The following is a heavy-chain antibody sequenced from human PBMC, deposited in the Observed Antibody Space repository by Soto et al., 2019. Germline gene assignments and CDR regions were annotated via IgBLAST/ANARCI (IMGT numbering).Heavy chain of an antibody. CDR2: ISSSGSTI. CDR3: ARDPGITFGGVIEGFLDY. CDR1: GFTFSDYD. V-gene: IGHV3-11*01. Sequence: WGSLRLSCAASGFTFSDYDMSWIRQAPGKGLEWVSYISSSGSTIYYADSVKGRFTISRDNAKNSLYLQMNSLRAEDTAVYYCARDPGITFGGVIEGFLDYWGQGTLVTVSS. J-gene: IGHJ4*02. D-gene: IGHD3-16*02.